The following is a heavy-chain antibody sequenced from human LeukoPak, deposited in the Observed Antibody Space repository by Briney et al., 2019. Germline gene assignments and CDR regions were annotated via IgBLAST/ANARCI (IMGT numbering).Heavy chain of an antibody. CDR1: GFTISDYA. Sequence: GGFLRLSCAASGFTISDYAMSWLRQVPGKGPEWVAGISAIGASGGSIHNAGSMKGWFTVSRGRSKNTLYLQMSSLGAEDSGVYSCAKTPRDGDGQFNWFDPWGQGTLVTVSS. J-gene: IGHJ5*02. CDR2: IGASGGSI. V-gene: IGHV3-23*01. CDR3: AKTPRDGDGQFNWFDP. D-gene: IGHD3-10*01.